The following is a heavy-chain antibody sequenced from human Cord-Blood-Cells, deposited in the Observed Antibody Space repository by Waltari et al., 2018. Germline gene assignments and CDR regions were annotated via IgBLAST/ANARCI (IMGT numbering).Heavy chain of an antibody. D-gene: IGHD1-26*01. V-gene: IGHV3-30*18. J-gene: IGHJ4*02. Sequence: QVQLVESGGGVVQPGRSLRLSCAASGFTFSSYGMHWVRQAPGKGVGWVGVISKDGSNKYYADSGKCRFTISRDNSENTLYLQMNSLRAEDTAVYYCAKVGVGATKDGYWGQGTLVTVSS. CDR3: AKVGVGATKDGY. CDR2: ISKDGSNK. CDR1: GFTFSSYG.